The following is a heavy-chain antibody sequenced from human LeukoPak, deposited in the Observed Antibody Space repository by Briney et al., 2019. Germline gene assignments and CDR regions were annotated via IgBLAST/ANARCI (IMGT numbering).Heavy chain of an antibody. J-gene: IGHJ3*02. CDR1: GYTFTSYG. Sequence: RASVKVSCKASGYTFTSYGISWVRQAPGQGLEWMGWISAYNGNTNYAQKLQGRVTMTTDTSTSTAYMELRSLRSDDTAVYYCARKKFPDFWSGGDAFDIWGQGTMVTVSS. V-gene: IGHV1-18*01. CDR3: ARKKFPDFWSGGDAFDI. CDR2: ISAYNGNT. D-gene: IGHD3-3*01.